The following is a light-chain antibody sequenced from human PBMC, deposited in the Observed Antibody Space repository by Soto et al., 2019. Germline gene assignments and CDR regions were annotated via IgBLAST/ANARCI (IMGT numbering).Light chain of an antibody. CDR2: ANF. Sequence: QAALTQAPSASGTPGQSVTISCSGSDSNIGSNTVNWYQQLPGMAPKLLIYANFQRSSGVPDRFSASKSGTSASLAISGLQSEDEAHYYCAAWDDGLSGWVFGGGIKLTVL. CDR1: DSNIGSNT. V-gene: IGLV1-44*01. J-gene: IGLJ2*01. CDR3: AAWDDGLSGWV.